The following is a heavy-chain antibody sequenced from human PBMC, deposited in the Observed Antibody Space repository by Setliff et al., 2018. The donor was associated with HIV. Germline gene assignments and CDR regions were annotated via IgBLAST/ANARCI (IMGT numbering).Heavy chain of an antibody. J-gene: IGHJ4*02. CDR3: ARLRSELGVFDY. CDR2: VYHSGST. V-gene: IGHV4-59*08. Sequence: ASETLSLTCTVSGGSISSDYWSWIRQPPGKGLEWIGYVYHSGSTNYNPSLKSRVTISVDTSKSQFSMKLRSVTAADTAVYYCARLRSELGVFDYWVQGTLVTVSS. CDR1: GGSISSDY. D-gene: IGHD1-26*01.